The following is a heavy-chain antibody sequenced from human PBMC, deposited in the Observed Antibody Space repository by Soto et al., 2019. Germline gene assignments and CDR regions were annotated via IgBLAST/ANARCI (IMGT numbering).Heavy chain of an antibody. V-gene: IGHV3-30*03. CDR3: XXXXXDYVPYYYGVDV. CDR1: GFTFKTHA. J-gene: IGHJ6*02. D-gene: IGHD3-10*02. Sequence: QVQLVESGGGVVQPGTSLRLSCAASGFTFKTHAMHWVRQAPGKGLEWMAVIAYDGNEKFYADSVKGRXXXXXXXXXXXXXXXXXXXXXXXXXXXYXXXXXXDYVPYYYGVDVWGQGTXVTVS. CDR2: IAYDGNEK.